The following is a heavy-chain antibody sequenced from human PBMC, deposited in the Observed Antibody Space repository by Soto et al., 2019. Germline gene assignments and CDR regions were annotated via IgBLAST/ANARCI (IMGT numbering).Heavy chain of an antibody. V-gene: IGHV4-39*01. CDR3: ARQRTRVVTQAYFDH. Sequence: SETPSLTCIVSGESISSSSYYWGWIRQPPGKGLEWIGSIYYSGRTYYNPSFKSRVTISIETSKNQFSLKLSSVTATDTAVYYCARQRTRVVTQAYFDHWGQGALVTVSS. CDR2: IYYSGRT. J-gene: IGHJ4*02. CDR1: GESISSSSYY. D-gene: IGHD2-21*02.